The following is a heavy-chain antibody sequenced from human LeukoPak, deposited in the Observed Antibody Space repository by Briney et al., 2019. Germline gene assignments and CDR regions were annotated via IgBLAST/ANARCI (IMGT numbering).Heavy chain of an antibody. CDR1: GGTFSSYA. CDR2: IIPILGIA. V-gene: IGHV1-69*04. CDR3: ARDRRGSYYSPQYYYYYGMDV. J-gene: IGHJ6*02. Sequence: ASVKVSCKASGGTFSSYAISWVRQAPGQGLEWMGRIIPILGIANYAQKFQGRVTITADKSTSTAYMELSSLRSEDTAVYYCARDRRGSYYSPQYYYYYGMDVWGQGTTVTVSS. D-gene: IGHD1-26*01.